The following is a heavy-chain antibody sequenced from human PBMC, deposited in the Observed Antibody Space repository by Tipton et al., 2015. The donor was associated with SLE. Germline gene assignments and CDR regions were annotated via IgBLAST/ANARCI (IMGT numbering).Heavy chain of an antibody. CDR2: ISYDGSNK. J-gene: IGHJ6*02. D-gene: IGHD1-26*01. CDR3: ARDLLPGYYGMDV. CDR1: GFTFITYA. V-gene: IGHV3-30*04. Sequence: SLRLSCTASGFTFITYAMHWVRQAPGKGLEWVAVISYDGSNKYYADSVKGRFTISRDNSKNTLYLQMNSLRAEDTAVYYCARDLLPGYYGMDVWGQGTTVTVSS.